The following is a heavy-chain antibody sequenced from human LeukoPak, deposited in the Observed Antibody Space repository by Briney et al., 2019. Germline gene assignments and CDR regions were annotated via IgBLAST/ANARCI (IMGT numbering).Heavy chain of an antibody. V-gene: IGHV3-15*01. CDR1: GFTFTNAW. Sequence: SGGSLRLSCAASGFTFTNAWMNWVRQAPAKGLEWVGRIKSKTDGGTADYAAPVKGRFTISRDDSKNTLYLQMNSLNSEDTAVYYCTTYSPYYDILTGHDYYYMDVWGKGTTVTVSS. J-gene: IGHJ6*03. CDR2: IKSKTDGGTA. D-gene: IGHD3-9*01. CDR3: TTYSPYYDILTGHDYYYMDV.